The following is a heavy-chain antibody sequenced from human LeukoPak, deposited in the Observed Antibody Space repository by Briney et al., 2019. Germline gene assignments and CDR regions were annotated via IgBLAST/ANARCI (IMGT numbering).Heavy chain of an antibody. CDR2: IIPIFGTA. D-gene: IGHD3-10*01. Sequence: GASVKVSCKASGGTFSSYAISWVRQAPGQGLEWMGGIIPIFGTANYAQKFQGRVTITADKSTSTAYMELSSLRSEDTAVYYCARDYYGSGSWLDPNFQHWGQGTLVTVSS. V-gene: IGHV1-69*06. CDR3: ARDYYGSGSWLDPNFQH. J-gene: IGHJ1*01. CDR1: GGTFSSYA.